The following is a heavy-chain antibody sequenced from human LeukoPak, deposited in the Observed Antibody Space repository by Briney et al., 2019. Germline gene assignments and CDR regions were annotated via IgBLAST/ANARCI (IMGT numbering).Heavy chain of an antibody. CDR1: GFIFSNYW. CDR2: IKQDGSEK. J-gene: IGHJ4*02. Sequence: GGSLRLSCAASGFIFSNYWMNWVRQAPGKGLEWVAIIKQDGSEKLYVDSVKGRFTISRDNAKNTLYLQMNSLSAEDAAVYYCAGGAGWTIDYWGPGTLVTVSS. V-gene: IGHV3-7*01. D-gene: IGHD2-15*01. CDR3: AGGAGWTIDY.